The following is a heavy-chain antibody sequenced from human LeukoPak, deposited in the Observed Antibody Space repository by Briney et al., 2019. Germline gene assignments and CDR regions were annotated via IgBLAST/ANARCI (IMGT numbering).Heavy chain of an antibody. D-gene: IGHD3-22*01. CDR2: INPSGGST. CDR3: ARGEYYYDSSGYPYYYMDA. J-gene: IGHJ6*03. V-gene: IGHV1-46*01. Sequence: ASVKVSCKASGYTFTSYYMHWVRQAPGQGLEWMGIINPSGGSTSYAQKFQGRVTMTRDTSTSTVYMELSSLRSEDTAVYYCARGEYYYDSSGYPYYYMDAWGKGTTVTVSS. CDR1: GYTFTSYY.